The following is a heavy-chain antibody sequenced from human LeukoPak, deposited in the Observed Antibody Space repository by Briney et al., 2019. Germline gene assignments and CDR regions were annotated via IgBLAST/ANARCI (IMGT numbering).Heavy chain of an antibody. CDR2: IIPIFGTA. D-gene: IGHD4-11*01. CDR3: ARSRGDYSVYYYGMDV. CDR1: GGIFSSYA. Sequence: GASVKVSCKASGGIFSSYAISWVRQAPGQGLEWMGGIIPIFGTANYAQKFQGRVTITADESTSTAYMELSSLRSEDTAVYYCARSRGDYSVYYYGMDVWGQGTTVTVSS. J-gene: IGHJ6*02. V-gene: IGHV1-69*01.